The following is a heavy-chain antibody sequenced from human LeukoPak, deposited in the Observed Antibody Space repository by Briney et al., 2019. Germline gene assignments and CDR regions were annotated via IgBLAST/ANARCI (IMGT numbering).Heavy chain of an antibody. J-gene: IGHJ3*02. D-gene: IGHD6-6*01. Sequence: GGSLRLSCGASGFTVSTNYMSWVRQAPGKGLEWVSIIYSGGSTYYADSVKGRFTISRDNSKNTLYLQINSLSAADTAVYYCASYCYGSSFAFDIWGPGTMVTVSS. V-gene: IGHV3-66*01. CDR2: IYSGGST. CDR3: ASYCYGSSFAFDI. CDR1: GFTVSTNY.